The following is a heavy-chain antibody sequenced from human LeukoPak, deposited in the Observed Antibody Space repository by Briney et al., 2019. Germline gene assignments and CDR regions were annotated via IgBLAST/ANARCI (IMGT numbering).Heavy chain of an antibody. CDR3: AREGLTFGDY. J-gene: IGHJ4*02. CDR1: GFSVSNNY. D-gene: IGHD3-16*01. V-gene: IGHV3-48*02. CDR2: ITTSSGSI. Sequence: PGGSLRLSCAASGFSVSNNYMSWVRQAPGKGLEWVSYITTSSGSIYYADSVKGRFTISRDNAKNSLYLQMNSLRDEDTALYYCAREGLTFGDYWGQGTLVTVSS.